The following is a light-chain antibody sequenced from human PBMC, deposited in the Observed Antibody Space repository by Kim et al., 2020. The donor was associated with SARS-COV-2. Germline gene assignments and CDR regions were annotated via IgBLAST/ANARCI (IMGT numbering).Light chain of an antibody. CDR1: QSISDW. CDR3: QHYISYPYT. J-gene: IGKJ2*01. Sequence: ASGGDSVTITCRASQSISDWLAWYQQKPGKAPNLLIYKASTLESGVPSRFSGIGSGTEFSLTISSLQPDDFATYYCQHYISYPYTFGQGTKLEI. V-gene: IGKV1-5*03. CDR2: KAS.